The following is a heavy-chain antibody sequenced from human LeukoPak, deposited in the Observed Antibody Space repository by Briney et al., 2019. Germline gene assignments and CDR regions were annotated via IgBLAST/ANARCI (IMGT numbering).Heavy chain of an antibody. CDR1: GGSISSSSYY. D-gene: IGHD5-18*01. Sequence: SETLSLTCTVSGGSISSSSYYWGWIRQPPGKGLEWIGRIYYSGRTYYNPSLKSRVTISVDTSKNQFSLKLSSVTAADTAVYYCARRGGYSYGPYYFDYWGQGTLVTVSS. V-gene: IGHV4-39*01. CDR2: IYYSGRT. J-gene: IGHJ4*02. CDR3: ARRGGYSYGPYYFDY.